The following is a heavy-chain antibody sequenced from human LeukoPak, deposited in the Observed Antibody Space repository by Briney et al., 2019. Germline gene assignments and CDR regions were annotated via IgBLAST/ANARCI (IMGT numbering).Heavy chain of an antibody. V-gene: IGHV4-59*01. CDR2: IYYSGTT. CDR3: ARSRRDGSGSRLRYFDY. J-gene: IGHJ4*02. Sequence: SETLSLTCTVSGGSISTYYWSWTRQPPGNGLESIGYIYYSGTTNYNPSLKSRVTISVDTSKNQFSLKLSSVTAADTAVYYCARSRRDGSGSRLRYFDYWGQGTLVTVSS. CDR1: GGSISTYY. D-gene: IGHD3-10*01.